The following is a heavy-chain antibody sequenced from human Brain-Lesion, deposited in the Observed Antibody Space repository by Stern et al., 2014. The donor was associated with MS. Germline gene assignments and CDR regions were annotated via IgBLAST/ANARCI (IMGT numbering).Heavy chain of an antibody. CDR2: INPNTGGT. V-gene: IGHV1-2*02. CDR1: GYIFTGYY. D-gene: IGHD3-3*01. J-gene: IGHJ6*02. CDR3: ARDQRGITIFGVVTDYYYLGMDV. Sequence: VQLVESGAEVKNPGASVKVSCKTSGYIFTGYYIHWVRQAPGQGLEWMAWINPNTGGTKYAQKVQGRVTMSRDTSISTAYVELSSLTSDDTAVYYCARDQRGITIFGVVTDYYYLGMDVWGQGTTVTVSS.